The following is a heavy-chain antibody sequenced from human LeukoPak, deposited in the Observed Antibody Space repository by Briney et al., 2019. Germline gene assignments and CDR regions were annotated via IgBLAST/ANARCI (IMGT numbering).Heavy chain of an antibody. V-gene: IGHV3-30*02. Sequence: GGSLRLSCAASGFTFSTYGIHWVRQAPGKGLEWVAFIRYDGSNKYYADSVEGRFTISRDNSKNTLYLQMNSLRPEDTAVYYCAKGAYYSDSSFYYYGDYWGQGTLVTVSS. CDR3: AKGAYYSDSSFYYYGDY. CDR2: IRYDGSNK. D-gene: IGHD3-22*01. CDR1: GFTFSTYG. J-gene: IGHJ4*02.